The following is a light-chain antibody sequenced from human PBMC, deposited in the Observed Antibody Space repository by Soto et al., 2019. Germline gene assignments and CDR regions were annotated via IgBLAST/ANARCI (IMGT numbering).Light chain of an antibody. V-gene: IGKV3-15*01. J-gene: IGKJ3*01. CDR1: QSVRSN. CDR2: ATS. CDR3: QQYNNWPPLFT. Sequence: DIVLTQSPATLSVSPGERATLSCRASQSVRSNLAWYQQKPGQAPRLLIYATSTRATDVPARFSGSGSGTEFTLTISSLQSEDFAVYYCQQYNNWPPLFTFGPGTKVDIK.